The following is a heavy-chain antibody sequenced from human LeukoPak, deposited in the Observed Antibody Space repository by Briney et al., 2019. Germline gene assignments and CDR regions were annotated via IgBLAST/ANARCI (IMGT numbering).Heavy chain of an antibody. D-gene: IGHD2-2*01. CDR1: GGSISIYY. CDR3: ARGAQLLRPTSVEGAFDI. V-gene: IGHV4-59*01. J-gene: IGHJ3*02. CDR2: VYYSGST. Sequence: MTSETLSPTCTVSGGSISIYYWSWIRHPPRKGLEWIGSVYYSGSTNYNPSLKSRVTISVDTSKNQFSLKLSSVTAADTAVYYCARGAQLLRPTSVEGAFDIWGQGTMVTVSS.